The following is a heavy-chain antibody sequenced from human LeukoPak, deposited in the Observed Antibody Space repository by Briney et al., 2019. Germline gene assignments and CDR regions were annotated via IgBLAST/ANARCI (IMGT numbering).Heavy chain of an antibody. V-gene: IGHV4-39*01. CDR3: ARHVITAAPDY. D-gene: IGHD3-22*01. Sequence: PSETLSLTCTVSGGSISSSSYYWGWIRQPPGKGLEWIGSIYYSGSTYYNPSLKSRVTISVDTSKNQFSLKLSSVTAADTAVYYCARHVITAAPDYWGQGTLVTVSS. J-gene: IGHJ4*02. CDR2: IYYSGST. CDR1: GGSISSSSYY.